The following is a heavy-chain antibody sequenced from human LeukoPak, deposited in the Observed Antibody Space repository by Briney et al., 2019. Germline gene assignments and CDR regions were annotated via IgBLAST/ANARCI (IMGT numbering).Heavy chain of an antibody. CDR2: ISYDGSNK. V-gene: IGHV3-30-3*01. CDR1: GFTFSSYA. D-gene: IGHD5-24*01. Sequence: GGSLRLSCAAAGFTFSSYAMHWVRQAPGKGLEWVAVISYDGSNKYYADSVKGRFTISRDNAKNTLYLQMNSLRAEDTAVYYCARDRDSGRDGYKPFVHWGQGTLVTVSS. CDR3: ARDRDSGRDGYKPFVH. J-gene: IGHJ4*02.